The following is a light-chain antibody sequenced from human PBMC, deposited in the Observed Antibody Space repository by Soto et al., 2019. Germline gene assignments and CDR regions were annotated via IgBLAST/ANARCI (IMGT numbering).Light chain of an antibody. CDR1: QDISNY. CDR2: DVS. V-gene: IGKV1-33*01. J-gene: IGKJ5*01. Sequence: DIQMTQSPPSLSASVGDRVTITCQASQDISNYLNWYQQKPGKAPKLLMYDVSILETGDPSRFSGSGSGTDFTFIISTLQPEDIATYYCLQYNNLPITFGQGTRLDSK. CDR3: LQYNNLPIT.